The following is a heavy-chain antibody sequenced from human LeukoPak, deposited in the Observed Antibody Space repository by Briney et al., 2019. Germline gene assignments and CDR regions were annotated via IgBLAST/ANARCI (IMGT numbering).Heavy chain of an antibody. CDR3: ARSYYASGTYYNAPFFDF. Sequence: GGSLRLSCAASGFTFSTYWMHWVRRAPGKGLVWVSGINGDGSTTTYANSTKGRFTISRDNAKNTLYLEMHSRRAEDTAVYYCARSYYASGTYYNAPFFDFWGQGTLVAVSS. J-gene: IGHJ4*02. D-gene: IGHD3-10*01. V-gene: IGHV3-74*03. CDR2: INGDGSTT. CDR1: GFTFSTYW.